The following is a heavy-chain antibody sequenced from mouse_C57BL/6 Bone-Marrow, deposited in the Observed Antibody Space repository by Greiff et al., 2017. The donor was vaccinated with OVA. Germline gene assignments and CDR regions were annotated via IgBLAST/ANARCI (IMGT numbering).Heavy chain of an antibody. V-gene: IGHV14-4*01. CDR2: IDPENGDT. CDR1: GFNIKDDY. CDR3: TSYGNFDY. D-gene: IGHD2-1*01. J-gene: IGHJ2*01. Sequence: EVKLEESGAELVRPGASVKLSCTASGFNIKDDYMHWVKQRPEQGLEWIGWIDPENGDTEYASKLQGKATITADTSSNTAYLQLSSLTSEDTAVYYCTSYGNFDYWGQGTTLTVSS.